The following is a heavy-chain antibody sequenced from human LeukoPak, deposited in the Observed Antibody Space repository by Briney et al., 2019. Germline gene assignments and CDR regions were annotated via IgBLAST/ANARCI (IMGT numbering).Heavy chain of an antibody. Sequence: GESLKISCKGSGYSFTSYWIGWVRQMPGKGLEWMGIIYPGDSDTRYSPSFQGQVTISADKSISTAYLQWSSLKASDTAMYYCARKLRFLEWLDSSGGGFDYWGQGTLVTVSS. J-gene: IGHJ4*02. CDR2: IYPGDSDT. CDR3: ARKLRFLEWLDSSGGGFDY. CDR1: GYSFTSYW. D-gene: IGHD3-3*01. V-gene: IGHV5-51*01.